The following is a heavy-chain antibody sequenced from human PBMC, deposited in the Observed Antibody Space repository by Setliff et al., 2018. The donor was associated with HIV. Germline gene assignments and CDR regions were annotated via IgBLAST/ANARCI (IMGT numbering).Heavy chain of an antibody. CDR2: IYYSGST. V-gene: IGHV4-39*07. CDR3: ARGGYSSSWYVGGEYYFDY. CDR1: GGSISSSSYY. Sequence: SETLSLTCTVSGGSISSSSYYWGWTRQPPGKGLEWIGSIYYSGSTYYNPSLKSRVTISVDTSKNQFSLKLSSVTAADTAVYYCARGGYSSSWYVGGEYYFDYWGQGALVTVSS. J-gene: IGHJ4*02. D-gene: IGHD6-13*01.